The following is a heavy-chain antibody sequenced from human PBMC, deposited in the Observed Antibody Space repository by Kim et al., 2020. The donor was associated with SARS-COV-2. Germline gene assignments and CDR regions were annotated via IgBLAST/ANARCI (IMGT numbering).Heavy chain of an antibody. CDR2: ST. J-gene: IGHJ4*02. Sequence: STYYADSVKGRFTISRDNSKNSLYLQMNSLRTEDTAVYYCAKDGSGWPDYWGQGTLVTVSS. CDR3: AKDGSGWPDY. D-gene: IGHD6-19*01. V-gene: IGHV3-43*01.